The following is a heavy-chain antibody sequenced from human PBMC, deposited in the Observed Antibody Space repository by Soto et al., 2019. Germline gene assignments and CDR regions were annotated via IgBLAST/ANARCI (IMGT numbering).Heavy chain of an antibody. CDR2: IYYSGST. CDR3: AREEYSSGWYVGGGMDV. J-gene: IGHJ6*01. D-gene: IGHD6-19*01. Sequence: SETLSLTCTVSGGSISSGDYYWSWIRQPPGKGLEWIGYIYYSGSTYYNPSLKSRVTISVDMSKNQFSLKLSSVTAADTAVYYFAREEYSSGWYVGGGMDVWGQGTTVT. V-gene: IGHV4-30-4*01. CDR1: GGSISSGDYY.